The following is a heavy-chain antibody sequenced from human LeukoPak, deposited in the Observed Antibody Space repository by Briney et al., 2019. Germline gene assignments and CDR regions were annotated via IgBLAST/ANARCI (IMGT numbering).Heavy chain of an antibody. D-gene: IGHD6-19*01. CDR2: ISDIGDTT. V-gene: IGHV3-23*01. Sequence: GGSLRLSCGASGFTFSSYAMSWVRQAPGKGLEWVSVISDIGDTTYYADSVKGRFTISRDNSKNTLYLQMNSLRAEDTAVYYCAKVGAAGIAVVFVDYWGQGALVTVSS. J-gene: IGHJ4*02. CDR3: AKVGAAGIAVVFVDY. CDR1: GFTFSSYA.